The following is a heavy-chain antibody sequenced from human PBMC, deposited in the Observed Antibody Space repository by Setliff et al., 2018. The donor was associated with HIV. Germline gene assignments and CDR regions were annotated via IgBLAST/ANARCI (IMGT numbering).Heavy chain of an antibody. CDR3: ARKPGFCSGGGCRGYFDY. V-gene: IGHV4-39*07. D-gene: IGHD2-15*01. CDR1: GGSISSSSYY. J-gene: IGHJ4*02. CDR2: IDYSGST. Sequence: SETLSLTCTASGGSISSSSYYWGWIRQPPGKGLEWIGSIDYSGSTYYNPSLKSRVTISVDTSKSQFSLKLSSVTAADTAVYYCARKPGFCSGGGCRGYFDYWGQGTLVTVPQ.